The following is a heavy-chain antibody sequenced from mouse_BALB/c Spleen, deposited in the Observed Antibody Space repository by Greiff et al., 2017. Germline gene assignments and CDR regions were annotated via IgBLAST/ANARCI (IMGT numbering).Heavy chain of an antibody. CDR2: IYPYNGGT. J-gene: IGHJ2*01. CDR1: GYTFTDYN. D-gene: IGHD4-1*02. V-gene: IGHV1S29*02. CDR3: ARLSTFYYFDY. Sequence: QLQQSGPELVKPGASVKISCKASGYTFTDYNMHWVKQSHGKSLEWIGYIYPYNGGTGYNQKFKSKATLTVDNSSSTAYMELRSLTSEDSAVYYCARLSTFYYFDYWGQGTTLTVSS.